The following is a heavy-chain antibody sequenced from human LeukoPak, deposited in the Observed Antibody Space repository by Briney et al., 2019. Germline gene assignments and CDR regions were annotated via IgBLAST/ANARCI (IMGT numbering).Heavy chain of an antibody. Sequence: SETLSLTCAVYGGSFSDYSWTWIRQPPGKGLQWIGEINHSGGTNHNPSLMSRVIMSVDTSKNQISLKVSSVTAADTAVYYCARDSGPPDILTGYYLFWEVRGRSSYFDYWGQGTLVTVSS. V-gene: IGHV4-34*01. CDR2: INHSGGT. J-gene: IGHJ4*02. D-gene: IGHD3-9*01. CDR1: GGSFSDYS. CDR3: ARDSGPPDILTGYYLFWEVRGRSSYFDY.